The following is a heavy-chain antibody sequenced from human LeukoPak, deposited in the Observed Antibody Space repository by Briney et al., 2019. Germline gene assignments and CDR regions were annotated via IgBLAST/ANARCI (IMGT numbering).Heavy chain of an antibody. CDR1: GNSFPSQW. CDR3: AMLWWLRVARSTSEY. CDR2: VNPDDSDT. J-gene: IGHJ4*02. D-gene: IGHD2-21*01. Sequence: GESLETFCTSSGNSFPSQWIGWARQMPGTGLEWMGIVNPDDSDTIYSPSFQGQVTISADESITTGYLQWSSLKASDTAMYYCAMLWWLRVARSTSEYWGERALVTVSS. V-gene: IGHV5-51*01.